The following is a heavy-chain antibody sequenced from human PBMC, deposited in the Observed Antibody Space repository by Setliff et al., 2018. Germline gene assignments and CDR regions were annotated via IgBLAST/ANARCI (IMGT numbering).Heavy chain of an antibody. J-gene: IGHJ4*02. CDR3: ARGGIVTARCQEF. Sequence: SVKVSCKTSGGTFNSYGIDWVRQAPGQGLEWMGRSIPISGTTKYAQKFQDMVTITADKSTSTAYMELNSLRTEDTAVYFCARGGIVTARCQEFWGPGTLVTVSS. D-gene: IGHD1-26*01. CDR1: GGTFNSYG. CDR2: SIPISGTT. V-gene: IGHV1-69*06.